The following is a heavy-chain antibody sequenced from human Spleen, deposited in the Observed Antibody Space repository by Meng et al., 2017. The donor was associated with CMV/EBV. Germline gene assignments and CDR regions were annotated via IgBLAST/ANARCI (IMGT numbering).Heavy chain of an antibody. Sequence: KVSCQASGGTLKNYAISWGRQAPGQGLEWVGGDIPSSGSAKYGQEFQGRVTFTTDESTSTAYMELSSLRSEDTALYYCARDISGLFDFWGQGTLVTVSS. D-gene: IGHD3-22*01. CDR1: GGTLKNYA. V-gene: IGHV1-69*05. CDR3: ARDISGLFDF. J-gene: IGHJ4*02. CDR2: DIPSSGSA.